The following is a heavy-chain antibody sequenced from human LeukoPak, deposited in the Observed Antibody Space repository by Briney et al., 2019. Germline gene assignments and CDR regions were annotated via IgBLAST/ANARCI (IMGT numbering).Heavy chain of an antibody. CDR3: AKAGGDYFPIEYDY. CDR1: GFTFSSYV. D-gene: IGHD4-17*01. Sequence: GGSLRLSCAASGFTFSSYVMHWVRQAPGKGLEWVSGISWNSGSIVYADSVKGRFTISRDNAKNSLYLQMNSLRAEDTALYYCAKAGGDYFPIEYDYWGQGTLVTVSS. J-gene: IGHJ4*02. V-gene: IGHV3-9*01. CDR2: ISWNSGSI.